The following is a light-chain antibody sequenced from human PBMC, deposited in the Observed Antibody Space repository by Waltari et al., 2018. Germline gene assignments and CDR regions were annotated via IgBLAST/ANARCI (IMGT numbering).Light chain of an antibody. J-gene: IGLJ2*01. CDR2: YRSDSDK. CDR1: SDINVDTSR. V-gene: IGLV5-45*03. CDR3: MIWHINAVV. Sequence: QAVLTQPSSLSASPGTSASPTCTLRSDINVDTSRIYWYQQTPGSPPQYLLRYRSDSDKHQGSRVPRRFSGSKVASSNAGILLISGLQSEDEADYFCMIWHINAVVFGGGTTLTVL.